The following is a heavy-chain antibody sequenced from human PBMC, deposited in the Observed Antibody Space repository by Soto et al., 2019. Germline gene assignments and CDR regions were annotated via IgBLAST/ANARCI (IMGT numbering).Heavy chain of an antibody. CDR2: IWYDGSKR. Sequence: QEQLVESGGGVVQPGRSLRLSCAASGFSFRNYGIHWVRQAPGKGLDWVAVIWYDGSKRYYADSVRGRFPISRDNSGNTVHLQMDSLRAEDTDLYYCARVSGSGAHRSCLDVWGQGTTVVVS. J-gene: IGHJ3*01. CDR3: ARVSGSGAHRSCLDV. D-gene: IGHD5-12*01. CDR1: GFSFRNYG. V-gene: IGHV3-33*01.